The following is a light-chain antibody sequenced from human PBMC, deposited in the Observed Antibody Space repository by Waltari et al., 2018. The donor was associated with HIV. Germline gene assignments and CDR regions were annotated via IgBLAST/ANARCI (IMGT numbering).Light chain of an antibody. CDR1: TSDIGSYNF. V-gene: IGLV2-14*01. CDR3: SSYSTAANVV. J-gene: IGLJ2*01. CDR2: EVS. Sequence: QSALAQPASVSGSPGQSITMSCTGTTSDIGSYNFVPWYQQHPGKVPKVLIYEVSNRPSGVSTRFSGSKSGNTASLTISGLQTEDEADYYCSSYSTAANVVFGGGTKLTVL.